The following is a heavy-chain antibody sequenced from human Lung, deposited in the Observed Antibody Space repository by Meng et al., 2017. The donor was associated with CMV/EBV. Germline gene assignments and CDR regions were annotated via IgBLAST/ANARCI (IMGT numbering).Heavy chain of an antibody. CDR1: GFTFSSYS. CDR3: ARYYDFWSGYQVANYYFDD. CDR2: ISSSSRYI. D-gene: IGHD3-3*01. V-gene: IGHV3-21*01. Sequence: SXAASGFTFSSYSMNWVRQAPGKGLEWVSSISSSSRYIYYADSVKGRFTISRDNDKNSLYLQMNSLRADDTAVYYCARYYDFWSGYQVANYYFDDXGQGXLVTVSS. J-gene: IGHJ4*02.